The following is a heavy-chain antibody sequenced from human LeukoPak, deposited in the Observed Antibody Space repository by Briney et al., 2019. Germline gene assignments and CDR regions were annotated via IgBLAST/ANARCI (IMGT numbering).Heavy chain of an antibody. CDR1: GYTFTGYY. CDR2: INPNSGGT. J-gene: IGHJ4*02. D-gene: IGHD3-3*01. CDR3: ARVPVWSGYYGGFDY. Sequence: ASVKVSCKASGYTFTGYYMHWVRQAPGQGLEWMGWINPNSGGTNYAQKFQGRVTMTRDTSISTAYMELSRLRSDDTAVYYCARVPVWSGYYGGFDYWGQGTLVTVSS. V-gene: IGHV1-2*02.